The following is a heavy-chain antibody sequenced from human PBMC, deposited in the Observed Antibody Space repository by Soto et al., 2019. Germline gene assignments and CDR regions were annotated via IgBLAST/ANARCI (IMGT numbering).Heavy chain of an antibody. CDR2: FYYSGSP. D-gene: IGHD2-8*01. V-gene: IGHV4-39*01. J-gene: IGHJ4*02. Sequence: QVQLQESGPGLVKPSETLSLTCTVSGDSIRSSSHYWAWNRQPPGKGLEWIGGFYYSGSPYYNPSLKSRVTMSVDTSKNQFSLNLNSVTAADAAVYYCYINGYWGQGTLVTVSS. CDR3: YINGY. CDR1: GDSIRSSSHY.